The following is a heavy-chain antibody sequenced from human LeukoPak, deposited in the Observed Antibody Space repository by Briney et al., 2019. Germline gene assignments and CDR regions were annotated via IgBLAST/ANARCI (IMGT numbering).Heavy chain of an antibody. CDR2: TRNKADSYTT. D-gene: IGHD1-1*01. V-gene: IGHV3-72*01. J-gene: IGHJ4*02. CDR1: GFTLSDYY. CDR3: ARPRSWNANFDY. Sequence: PGGSLRLSCAASGFTLSDYYMDWVRQAPGKGLEWVGRTRNKADSYTTDYAASVKGRFSISRDGSKTSLYLQMNSLKPEDTAVYYCARPRSWNANFDYWRQGTLVSVPS.